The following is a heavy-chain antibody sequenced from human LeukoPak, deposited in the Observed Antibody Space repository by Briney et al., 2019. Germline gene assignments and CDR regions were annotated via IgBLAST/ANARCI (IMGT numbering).Heavy chain of an antibody. J-gene: IGHJ4*02. Sequence: AGGSLRLSCAASGFTFSSYAMSWVRQAPGRWLEWVSAISGSGGSTYYADSVKGRFTISRDNSKNTLYLQMNSLRAEDTAVYYCAKDYQGRRDSSGWYSKAFDYWGQGTLVTVSS. V-gene: IGHV3-23*01. D-gene: IGHD6-19*01. CDR3: AKDYQGRRDSSGWYSKAFDY. CDR1: GFTFSSYA. CDR2: ISGSGGST.